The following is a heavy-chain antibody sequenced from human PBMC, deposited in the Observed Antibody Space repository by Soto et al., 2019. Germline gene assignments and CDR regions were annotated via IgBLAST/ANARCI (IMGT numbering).Heavy chain of an antibody. V-gene: IGHV3-23*01. Sequence: GGSLRLSCAASGFTFSSYAVTWVRQAPGKGLEWVSSMGGSGRSTYYADSVKGRFTISRDNSKNTLYLQMNSLRAEDTAVYYCAKDSNYDFWSGSNWFDPWGQGTLVTVSS. CDR1: GFTFSSYA. D-gene: IGHD3-3*01. J-gene: IGHJ5*02. CDR2: MGGSGRST. CDR3: AKDSNYDFWSGSNWFDP.